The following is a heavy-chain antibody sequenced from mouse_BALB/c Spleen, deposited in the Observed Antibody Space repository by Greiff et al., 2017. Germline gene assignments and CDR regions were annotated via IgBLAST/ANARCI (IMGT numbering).Heavy chain of an antibody. V-gene: IGHV5-6-3*01. D-gene: IGHD2-1*01. CDR2: INSNGGST. CDR3: ARGRGGNYAY. J-gene: IGHJ3*01. Sequence: EVKVVESGGGLVQPGGSLKLSCAASGFTFSSYGMSWVRQTPDKRLELVATINSNGGSTYYPDSVKGRFTISRDNAKNTLYLQMSSLKSEDTAMYYCARGRGGNYAYWGQGTLVTVSA. CDR1: GFTFSSYG.